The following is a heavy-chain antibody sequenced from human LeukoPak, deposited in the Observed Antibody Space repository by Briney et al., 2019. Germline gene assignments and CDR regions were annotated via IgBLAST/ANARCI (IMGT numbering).Heavy chain of an antibody. CDR1: GFTFSSYE. Sequence: GGSLRLSCAASGFTFSSYEMNWVRQAPGKGLEWVSSISRSSSYIYYADSVKGRFTISRDNAKNSLYLQMNSLRAEDTAVYYCARADDSADWFDTWGQGTLVTVSS. D-gene: IGHD3-3*01. V-gene: IGHV3-21*01. CDR2: ISRSSSYI. CDR3: ARADDSADWFDT. J-gene: IGHJ5*02.